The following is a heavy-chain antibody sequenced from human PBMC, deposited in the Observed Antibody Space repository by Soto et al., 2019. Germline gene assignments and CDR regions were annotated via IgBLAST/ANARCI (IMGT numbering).Heavy chain of an antibody. CDR3: AKDLLSGAVAGTLDY. CDR1: GFTFSSYG. CDR2: ISYDGSNK. D-gene: IGHD6-19*01. J-gene: IGHJ4*02. Sequence: PGGSLRLSCAASGFTFSSYGMHWVRQAPGKGLEWVAVISYDGSNKYYADSVKGRFTISRDNSKNTLYLQMNSLRAEDTAVYYCAKDLLSGAVAGTLDYWGQGTLVTVSS. V-gene: IGHV3-30*18.